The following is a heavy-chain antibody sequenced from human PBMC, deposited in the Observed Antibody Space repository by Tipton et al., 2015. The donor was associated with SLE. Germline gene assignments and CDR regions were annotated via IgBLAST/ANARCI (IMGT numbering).Heavy chain of an antibody. J-gene: IGHJ4*02. CDR2: FYYSGST. Sequence: LRLSCTVSGGSIGSSYWCWIRQSPGKGLEWMGYFYYSGSTNYNPSLKGRLTLSLDTSKSQFSLKLTSVTAADTAVYYCARVDPRSSSSGLYDYWGQGTLVTVSS. CDR1: GGSIGSSY. CDR3: ARVDPRSSSSGLYDY. V-gene: IGHV4-59*01. D-gene: IGHD6-6*01.